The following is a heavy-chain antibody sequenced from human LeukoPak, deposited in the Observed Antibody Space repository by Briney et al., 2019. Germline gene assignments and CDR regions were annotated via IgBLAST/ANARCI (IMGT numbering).Heavy chain of an antibody. V-gene: IGHV3-21*01. D-gene: IGHD6-13*01. CDR3: ARGPSIAAAGTEWFDP. CDR1: GFTFSSYS. CDR2: ISSSSSYI. Sequence: GSLRLSCAASGFTFSSYSMNWVRQAPGKGLEWVSSISSSSSYIYYADSVKGRFTISRDNAKNSLYLQMNSLRAEDTAVYYCARGPSIAAAGTEWFDPWGQGTLVTVSS. J-gene: IGHJ5*02.